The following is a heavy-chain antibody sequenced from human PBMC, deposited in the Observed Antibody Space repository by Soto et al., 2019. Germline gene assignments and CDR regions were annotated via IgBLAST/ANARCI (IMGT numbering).Heavy chain of an antibody. CDR2: IWYDGSNK. CDR1: GFTFSSYG. V-gene: IGHV3-33*01. CDR3: ARVPAANSNYYYYGMDV. Sequence: GGSLRLSCAASGFTFSSYGMHWVRQAPGKGLEWVAIIWYDGSNKYYADSVKGRFSISRDNSKNTLYLQMNSLRAEDTAVYYCARVPAANSNYYYYGMDVWGQGTTVTVSS. J-gene: IGHJ6*02. D-gene: IGHD2-2*01.